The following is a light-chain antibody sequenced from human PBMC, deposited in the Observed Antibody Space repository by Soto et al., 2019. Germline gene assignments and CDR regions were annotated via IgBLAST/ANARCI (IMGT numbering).Light chain of an antibody. Sequence: EIVLTQSPGTLSVSPGGRAILSCRASQSLLNNYLAWYHQKPGQAPRLLFIGASIRSNGVPDRFSGFGHGTDFTLSIYSVEPEAVGLYWCQQYGGSPVSFGPGTRLE. CDR2: GAS. CDR3: QQYGGSPVS. J-gene: IGKJ5*01. V-gene: IGKV3-20*01. CDR1: QSLLNNY.